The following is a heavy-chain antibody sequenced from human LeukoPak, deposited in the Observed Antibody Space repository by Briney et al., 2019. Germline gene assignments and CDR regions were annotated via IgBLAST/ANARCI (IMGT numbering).Heavy chain of an antibody. D-gene: IGHD3-22*01. CDR2: IWYDGSNK. CDR3: ARDFNYYDSSGYYPVDY. V-gene: IGHV3-33*01. J-gene: IGHJ4*02. Sequence: GGSLRLSCAASGFTFSSYGMHWVRQAPGKGLEWVAVIWYDGSNKYYADSVKGRFTISRDNSKNTLYLQMNSLRAEDTAVYYCARDFNYYDSSGYYPVDYWGQGTLVTVSS. CDR1: GFTFSSYG.